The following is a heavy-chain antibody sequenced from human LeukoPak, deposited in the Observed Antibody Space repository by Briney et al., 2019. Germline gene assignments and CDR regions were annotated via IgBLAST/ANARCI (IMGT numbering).Heavy chain of an antibody. CDR2: IYHSGST. D-gene: IGHD3-10*01. J-gene: IGHJ4*02. Sequence: PSQTLSLTCTVSGGSISSGGYYWSWIRQPPGKGLEWIGYIYHSGSTYYNPSLKSRVTISVDRSKNQFSLKLSSVTAADTAVYYCARDVPSGLHDYWGQGTLVTVSS. V-gene: IGHV4-30-2*01. CDR1: GGSISSGGYY. CDR3: ARDVPSGLHDY.